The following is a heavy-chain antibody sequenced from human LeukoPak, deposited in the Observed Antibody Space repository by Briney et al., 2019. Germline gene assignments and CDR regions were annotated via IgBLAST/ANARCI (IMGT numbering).Heavy chain of an antibody. J-gene: IGHJ4*02. CDR2: IYHSGST. D-gene: IGHD6-19*01. V-gene: IGHV4-38-2*02. CDR3: ARVARIAVAGTSYY. CDR1: GYSISSGYY. Sequence: SETLSLTCTVSGYSISSGYYWGWIRQPPGKGLEWIGSIYHSGSTYYNPSLKSRVTISVDTSKNQFSLKLSSVTAADTAVYYCARVARIAVAGTSYYWGRGTLVTVSS.